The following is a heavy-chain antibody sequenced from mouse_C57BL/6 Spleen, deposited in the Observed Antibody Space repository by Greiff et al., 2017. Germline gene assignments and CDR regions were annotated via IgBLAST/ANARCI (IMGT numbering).Heavy chain of an antibody. Sequence: VQLQQSGAELVRPGASVTLSCKASGYTFTDYEMNWVKQTPVHGLEWIGANDPETGGTAYNQKFKGKAILTADKSSSTAYMELRRLTSEDSAVYYCTRQLRLTWFAYWGQVTLVTVSA. CDR3: TRQLRLTWFAY. V-gene: IGHV1-15*01. J-gene: IGHJ3*01. D-gene: IGHD3-2*02. CDR2: NDPETGGT. CDR1: GYTFTDYE.